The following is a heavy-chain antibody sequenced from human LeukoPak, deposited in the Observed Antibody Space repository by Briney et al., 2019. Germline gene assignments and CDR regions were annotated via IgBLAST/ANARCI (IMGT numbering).Heavy chain of an antibody. CDR2: ISSNGGST. V-gene: IGHV3-64D*09. D-gene: IGHD6-19*01. CDR1: GFTFSSYA. Sequence: GGSLRLSCSASGFTFSSYAMHWVRQAPGKGLEYVSAISSNGGSTYYADSVKGRFTISRDNSKNTLYLQLTSLRAEDTAVYYCVNPPSNLAVAGSAYWGQGTLVTVSS. J-gene: IGHJ4*02. CDR3: VNPPSNLAVAGSAY.